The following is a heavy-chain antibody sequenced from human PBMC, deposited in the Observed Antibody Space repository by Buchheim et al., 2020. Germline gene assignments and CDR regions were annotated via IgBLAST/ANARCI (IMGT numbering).Heavy chain of an antibody. CDR2: IYYDGSNK. CDR3: AREYDFWSGPIPHNDYYYGMDV. D-gene: IGHD3-3*01. V-gene: IGHV3-30*04. CDR1: GFTFSSYA. Sequence: QVQLVESGGGVVQPGRSLRLSCAASGFTFSSYAMHWVRQAPGKGLEWVAVIYYDGSNKYYADSVKGRLPISRDNSKNPLFLQMNSLRAEDTAVYYCAREYDFWSGPIPHNDYYYGMDVWGQGTT. J-gene: IGHJ6*02.